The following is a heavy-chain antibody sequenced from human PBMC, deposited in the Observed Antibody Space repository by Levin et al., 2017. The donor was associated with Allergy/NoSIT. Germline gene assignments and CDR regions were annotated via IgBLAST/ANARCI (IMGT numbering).Heavy chain of an antibody. CDR2: ISSSGSTI. D-gene: IGHD3-10*01. V-gene: IGHV3-48*03. CDR1: GLTFSSHE. Sequence: SCAASGLTFSSHEMTWVRQAPGKGLEWVSYISSSGSTIYYADSVKGRFTISRDNAKNSVYLQMNSLRAEDTAVYYCASRPPGWGSGSALFDYWGQGTLVTVSS. J-gene: IGHJ4*02. CDR3: ASRPPGWGSGSALFDY.